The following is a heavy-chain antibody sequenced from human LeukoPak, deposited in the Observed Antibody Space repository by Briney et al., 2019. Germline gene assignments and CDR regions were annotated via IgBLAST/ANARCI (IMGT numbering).Heavy chain of an antibody. V-gene: IGHV4-39*07. CDR1: GGSISSSSYY. CDR3: ARGVGITFFDY. CDR2: IYYSGST. J-gene: IGHJ4*02. D-gene: IGHD3-16*01. Sequence: SETLSLTCTVSGGSISSSSYYWGWIRQPPGKGLEWIGSIYYSGSTYYNPSLKSRVTISVDTSKNQFSLKLSSVTAADTAVYYYARGVGITFFDYWGQGTLVTVSS.